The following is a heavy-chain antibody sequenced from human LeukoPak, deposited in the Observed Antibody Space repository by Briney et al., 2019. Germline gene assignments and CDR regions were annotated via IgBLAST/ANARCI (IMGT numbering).Heavy chain of an antibody. CDR1: GFTFSSYS. J-gene: IGHJ1*01. Sequence: GGSLRLSCAASGFTFSSYSMNWVRQAPGKGLEWVSYISRSSSTIYYADSVKGRFTISRDTSENTLYLQMNSLRAEDTAVYYCANARDGYKYFQHWGQGTPVTVSS. CDR2: ISRSSSTI. V-gene: IGHV3-48*01. D-gene: IGHD5-24*01. CDR3: ANARDGYKYFQH.